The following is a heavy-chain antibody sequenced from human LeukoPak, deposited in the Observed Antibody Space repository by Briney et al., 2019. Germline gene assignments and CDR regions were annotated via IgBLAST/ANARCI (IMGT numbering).Heavy chain of an antibody. V-gene: IGHV1-69*04. Sequence: SVKVSCKASGGTFSSYAISWVRQAPGQGLEWMGRIISILGIANYAQKFQGRVTITADKSTSTAYMELSSLRSEDTAVYYCARGDSENYYYYGMDVWGQGTTVTVSS. CDR2: IISILGIA. D-gene: IGHD2/OR15-2a*01. CDR1: GGTFSSYA. CDR3: ARGDSENYYYYGMDV. J-gene: IGHJ6*02.